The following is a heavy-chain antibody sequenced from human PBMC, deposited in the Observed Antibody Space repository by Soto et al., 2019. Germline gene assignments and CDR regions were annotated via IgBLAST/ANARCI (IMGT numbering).Heavy chain of an antibody. CDR2: ISSSSSTI. Sequence: GGSLRLSCAASGFTFSSYSMNWVRQAPGKGLEWVSYISSSSSTIYYADSVKGRFTISRDNAKNSLYLQMNSLRDEDTAVYYCAREVATLYYYYGMDVWGQGTTVTVSS. CDR3: AREVATLYYYYGMDV. V-gene: IGHV3-48*02. J-gene: IGHJ6*02. CDR1: GFTFSSYS.